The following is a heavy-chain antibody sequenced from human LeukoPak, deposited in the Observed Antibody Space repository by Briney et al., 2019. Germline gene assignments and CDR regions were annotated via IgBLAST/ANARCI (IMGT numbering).Heavy chain of an antibody. CDR2: ISSSGSTK. CDR1: GFTFSSYE. J-gene: IGHJ4*02. Sequence: GGSLRLSCAASGFTFSSYEMNWVRQAPGKGLEWVSYISSSGSTKYYADSVKGRFTFSRDNAKNSLYLQMNSLRAEDTAVYYCAKDRVFELWFEEASPYYFDYWGQGTLVTVSS. V-gene: IGHV3-48*03. D-gene: IGHD3-10*01. CDR3: AKDRVFELWFEEASPYYFDY.